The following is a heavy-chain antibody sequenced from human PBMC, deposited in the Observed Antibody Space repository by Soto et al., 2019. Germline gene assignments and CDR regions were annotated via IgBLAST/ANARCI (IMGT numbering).Heavy chain of an antibody. J-gene: IGHJ5*02. CDR1: GYTFTTYA. Sequence: QVQLVQSGAEVKKPGASVKISCKASGYTFTTYAIHWVRQAPGQRLEWMGWINGGNGDTKNSQNFQGRVTITTNTPANTAYMELSSLTSEDTAVYYCARGGYYQRNNWFDPWGQGTLVTVSS. CDR3: ARGGYYQRNNWFDP. CDR2: INGGNGDT. V-gene: IGHV1-3*01. D-gene: IGHD3-22*01.